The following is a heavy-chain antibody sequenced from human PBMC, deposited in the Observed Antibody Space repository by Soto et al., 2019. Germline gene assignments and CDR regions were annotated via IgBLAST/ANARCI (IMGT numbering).Heavy chain of an antibody. J-gene: IGHJ6*03. CDR3: ARRSVGSMVRGEVQYYYYYMDV. Sequence: GESLKISCNGSGYSFTSYWIGWVRQMPGKGLEWMGIIYPGDSDTRYSPSFQGQATISADTSISTAYLQWSGLKASDTAMYYCARRSVGSMVRGEVQYYYYYMDVWGKGTTVTVSS. CDR1: GYSFTSYW. D-gene: IGHD3-10*01. CDR2: IYPGDSDT. V-gene: IGHV5-51*01.